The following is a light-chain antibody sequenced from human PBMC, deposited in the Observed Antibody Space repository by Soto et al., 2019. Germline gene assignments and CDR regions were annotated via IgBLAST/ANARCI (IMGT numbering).Light chain of an antibody. CDR3: QSHDSSLSGYV. J-gene: IGLJ1*01. CDR2: GNS. V-gene: IGLV1-40*01. CDR1: SSNIGAGYD. Sequence: QSVLTQPPSVPGAPGQRVTISCAGSSSNIGAGYDVHWYQQLPGTAPKLLTYGNSNRPSGVPDRFSGSKSGSSASLAITGLQSEDEADYYCQSHDSSLSGYVFGTGTKLTVL.